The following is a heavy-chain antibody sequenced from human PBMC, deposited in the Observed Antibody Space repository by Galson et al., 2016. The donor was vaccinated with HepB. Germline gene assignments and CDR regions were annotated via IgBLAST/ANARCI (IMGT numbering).Heavy chain of an antibody. V-gene: IGHV5-10-1*01. Sequence: QSGAEVKKPGESLRISCKGSGYIFTSYWITWVRQMPGKGLEWMGKIDPSDSYTNYSPSFQGHVTISADNSITTAYLQWSSLKASDTAMYYCARHSVYCTNGVCYEGPFDSWGQGTLVTVSS. J-gene: IGHJ4*02. CDR1: GYIFTSYW. CDR3: ARHSVYCTNGVCYEGPFDS. D-gene: IGHD2-8*01. CDR2: IDPSDSYT.